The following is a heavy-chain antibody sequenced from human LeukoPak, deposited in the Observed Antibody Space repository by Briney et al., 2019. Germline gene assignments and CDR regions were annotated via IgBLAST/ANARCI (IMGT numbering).Heavy chain of an antibody. CDR3: ARDVSLDF. Sequence: GGSLRLSCAASGFIFTNYAMHWVRQAPGKGLEWVSSISSSSSYRHYADSVKGRFTISRDNPKNSLYLQMNTLRAEDTAVYYCARDVSLDFWGQGTLVTVSS. J-gene: IGHJ4*02. CDR1: GFIFTNYA. V-gene: IGHV3-21*06. CDR2: ISSSSSYR.